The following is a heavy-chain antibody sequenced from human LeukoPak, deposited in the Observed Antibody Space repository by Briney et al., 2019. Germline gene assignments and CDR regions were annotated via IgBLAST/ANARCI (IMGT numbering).Heavy chain of an antibody. CDR2: INPNSGGT. J-gene: IGHJ1*01. CDR3: AREGLSHIDSTGSDYFQH. CDR1: GYTFTSYY. Sequence: GASVKVSCKASGYTFTSYYMHWVRQAPGQGLEWMGWINPNSGGTNYAQKFQGRVTMTRDTSISTGYMELSRLSSDDTAVYYYAREGLSHIDSTGSDYFQHWGQGTLVTVSS. V-gene: IGHV1-2*02. D-gene: IGHD3-22*01.